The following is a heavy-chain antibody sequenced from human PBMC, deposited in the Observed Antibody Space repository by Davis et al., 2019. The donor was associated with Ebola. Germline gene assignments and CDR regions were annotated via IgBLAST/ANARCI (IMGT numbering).Heavy chain of an antibody. V-gene: IGHV3-73*01. CDR3: TRLIDFWI. Sequence: GESLKISCAASGFTFSGSAMHWVRQASGKGLEWVGRIRSKANSYATAYAASVKGRFTISRDDSKNTAYLQMNSLKTKDTAVYYCTRLIDFWIWGQGTLVTVSS. J-gene: IGHJ4*02. CDR1: GFTFSGSA. CDR2: IRSKANSYAT. D-gene: IGHD3-3*01.